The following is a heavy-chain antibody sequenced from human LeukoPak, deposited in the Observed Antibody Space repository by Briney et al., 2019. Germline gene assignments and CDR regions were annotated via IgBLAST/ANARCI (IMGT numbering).Heavy chain of an antibody. Sequence: ASVKVSCKASGGTFSSYAISWVRQAPGQGLEWMGGIIPIVGTANYAQKFQGRVTMTRDTSTSTIYMELSSLRSEDTAVYYCARVHAESSLSVVIDIGYFDYWGQGTLVTVSS. V-gene: IGHV1-69*05. CDR1: GGTFSSYA. CDR2: IIPIVGTA. D-gene: IGHD2-21*01. CDR3: ARVHAESSLSVVIDIGYFDY. J-gene: IGHJ4*02.